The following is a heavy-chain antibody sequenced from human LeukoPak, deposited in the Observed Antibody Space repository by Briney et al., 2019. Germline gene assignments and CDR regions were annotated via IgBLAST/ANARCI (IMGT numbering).Heavy chain of an antibody. Sequence: GGSLRLSCAASAFPLSSSWMHWVRQVPGKWLVWVSRINTDGTSRTYADSVKGRFTISRDNAKNTLYLQMNSLRAEDTAVYYCATSPVVATTPYYFDYWGQGTLVTVSS. D-gene: IGHD2-15*01. V-gene: IGHV3-74*01. CDR3: ATSPVVATTPYYFDY. CDR2: INTDGTSR. CDR1: AFPLSSSW. J-gene: IGHJ4*02.